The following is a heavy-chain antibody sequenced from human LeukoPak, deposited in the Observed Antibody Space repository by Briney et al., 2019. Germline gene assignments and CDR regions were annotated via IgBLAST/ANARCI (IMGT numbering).Heavy chain of an antibody. CDR3: ARSNEEQQLVYYFDY. V-gene: IGHV4-30-2*01. J-gene: IGHJ4*02. Sequence: SQTLSLTCTVSGVSISSGGYYWSWFRQPPGKGLEWIGYIYHSGSTNYNPSLKSRVTMSVDTSKNQFSLKLSSVTAADTAVYYCARSNEEQQLVYYFDYWGQGTLVTVSS. CDR2: IYHSGST. D-gene: IGHD6-13*01. CDR1: GVSISSGGYY.